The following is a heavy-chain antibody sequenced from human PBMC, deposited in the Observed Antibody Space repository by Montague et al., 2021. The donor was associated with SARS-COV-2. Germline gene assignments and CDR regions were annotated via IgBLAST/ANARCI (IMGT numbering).Heavy chain of an antibody. CDR2: PYYGSSWNT. CDR1: GDSVSRHNPA. J-gene: IGHJ3*02. V-gene: IGHV6-1*01. Sequence: CAISGDSVSRHNPASHWIRQSPSRGLECLGRPYYGSSWNTDYAVSVKSRITISPDTSKNQFSLHLNSVTPEDTAVYYCARGWNYAFDIWSQGTMVTVSS. D-gene: IGHD1-7*01. CDR3: ARGWNYAFDI.